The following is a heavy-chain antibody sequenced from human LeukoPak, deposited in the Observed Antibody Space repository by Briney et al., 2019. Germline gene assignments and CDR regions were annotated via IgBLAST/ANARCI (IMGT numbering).Heavy chain of an antibody. V-gene: IGHV3-23*01. CDR3: AKERDIVVVPAATPFDY. CDR2: ISGSGGST. D-gene: IGHD2-2*02. CDR1: GFTFSSYA. J-gene: IGHJ4*02. Sequence: GGSLRLSCAASGFTFSSYAMSWVRQAPGKGLEWVSAISGSGGSTYYADSMKGRFTISRDNSKNTLYLQMNSLRAEDTAVYYCAKERDIVVVPAATPFDYWGQGTLVTVSS.